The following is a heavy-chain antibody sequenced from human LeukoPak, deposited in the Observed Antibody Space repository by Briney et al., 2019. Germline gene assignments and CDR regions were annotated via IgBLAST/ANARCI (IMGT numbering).Heavy chain of an antibody. D-gene: IGHD3-10*01. CDR2: IYSGGST. V-gene: IGHV3-53*04. CDR3: ARQNYYGSGAIDY. Sequence: GSLRLSCAASGFTVSSNYMSWVRQAPGKGLERVSVIYSGGSTYYADSVKGRFTISRHNSKNTLYLQMNSLRAEDTAVYYCARQNYYGSGAIDYWGQGTLVTVSS. CDR1: GFTVSSNY. J-gene: IGHJ4*02.